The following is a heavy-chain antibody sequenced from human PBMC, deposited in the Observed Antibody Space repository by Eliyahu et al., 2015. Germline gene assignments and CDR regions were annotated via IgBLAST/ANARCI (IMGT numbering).Heavy chain of an antibody. V-gene: IGHV4-39*01. J-gene: IGHJ4*02. CDR3: ARRYKGDYYDSSGYYVSHYFDY. Sequence: QLQLQESGPGLVKPSETLSLTCTVSGGSISSSXYYXXXXRXPPGKGLEWIGSIYYSGSTYYNPSLKSRVTISVDTSKNQFSLKLSSVTAADTAVYYCARRYKGDYYDSSGYYVSHYFDYWGQGTLVTVSS. CDR2: IYYSGST. D-gene: IGHD3-22*01. CDR1: GGSISSSXYY.